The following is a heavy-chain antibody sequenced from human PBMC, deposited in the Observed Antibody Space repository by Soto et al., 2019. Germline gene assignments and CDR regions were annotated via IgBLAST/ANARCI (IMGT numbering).Heavy chain of an antibody. CDR1: GYKFGSAW. D-gene: IGHD3-3*02. J-gene: IGHJ4*02. CDR2: IKPGTSDI. V-gene: IGHV5-51*01. CDR3: ARQLSHICDS. Sequence: SLKISCKGVGYKFGSAWIGWVRQMPGKGLEWMGIIKPGTSDIRYSPSCRGHVTISADEAVSTAYLQWSSLKASDTAMYYCARQLSHICDSWGQGTLVTVSS.